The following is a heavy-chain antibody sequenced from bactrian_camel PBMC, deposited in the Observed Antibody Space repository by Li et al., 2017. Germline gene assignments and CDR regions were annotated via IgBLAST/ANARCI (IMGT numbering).Heavy chain of an antibody. V-gene: IGHV3S53*01. CDR2: LYTSPRSP. D-gene: IGHD5*01. CDR1: GYKYSVKC. J-gene: IGHJ4*01. Sequence: QLVESGGGSVQAGGSLRLSCAASGYKYSVKCMGWFRQAPGKEREGVASLYTSPRSPFYADSVAGRFTISQDKSENTLTLQMNSLKPEDSGIYYCAADVGYKSMRCTGLQRDDYNYWGPGTQVTVS. CDR3: AADVGYKSMRCTGLQRDDYNY.